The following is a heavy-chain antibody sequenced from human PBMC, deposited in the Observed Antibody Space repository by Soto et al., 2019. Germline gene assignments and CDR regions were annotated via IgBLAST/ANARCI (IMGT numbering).Heavy chain of an antibody. J-gene: IGHJ3*02. V-gene: IGHV4-59*01. CDR2: IYYSGST. Sequence: SETLSLTCTVSGGSISSYYWSWIRQPPGKGLEWIGYIYYSGSTNYNPSLKSRVTISVDTSKNQFSLKLSSVTAADTAVYYCARDSSYYYDSSGRLDAFDIWGQGTMVTV. CDR3: ARDSSYYYDSSGRLDAFDI. CDR1: GGSISSYY. D-gene: IGHD3-22*01.